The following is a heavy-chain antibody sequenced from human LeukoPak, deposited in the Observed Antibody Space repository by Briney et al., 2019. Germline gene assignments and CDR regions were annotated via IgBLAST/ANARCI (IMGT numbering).Heavy chain of an antibody. Sequence: GGSLRLSCAASGFTFSTYAMSWVRQTPGKGLAWVSAISGSGGSTYYADSVKGRFTISRDNSKNTLYLQMNSLRVEDTAVYYCAKDQMVVVFRSAFDIWGQGTMVTVSS. D-gene: IGHD3-22*01. CDR2: ISGSGGST. CDR1: GFTFSTYA. CDR3: AKDQMVVVFRSAFDI. J-gene: IGHJ3*02. V-gene: IGHV3-23*01.